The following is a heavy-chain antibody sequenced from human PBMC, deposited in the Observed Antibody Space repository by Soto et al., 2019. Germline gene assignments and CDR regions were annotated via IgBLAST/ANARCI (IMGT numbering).Heavy chain of an antibody. CDR3: ASPYCSGGSCYSSGRIFDY. V-gene: IGHV3-23*01. CDR1: GFTFSSYA. Sequence: PGGSLRLSCAASGFTFSSYAMSWVRQAPGKGLEWVSAISGSGGSTYYADSVKGRFTISRDNSKNTLYLQMNSLRAEDTAVYYCASPYCSGGSCYSSGRIFDYWGQGTLVTVSS. J-gene: IGHJ4*02. D-gene: IGHD2-15*01. CDR2: ISGSGGST.